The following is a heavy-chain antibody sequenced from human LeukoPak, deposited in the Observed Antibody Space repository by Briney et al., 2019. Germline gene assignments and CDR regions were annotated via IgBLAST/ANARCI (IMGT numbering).Heavy chain of an antibody. CDR1: VYTFTGYH. CDR3: AREGSAY. Sequence: ASVKVSCKASVYTFTGYHIHSVRQAPGQGVEWMGWISPNSGGTKYAQNFQGRVTMTRDTSISTAYMELSSLRSDDTDVYFCAREGSAYWGQGTLVTVSS. J-gene: IGHJ4*02. V-gene: IGHV1-2*02. CDR2: ISPNSGGT.